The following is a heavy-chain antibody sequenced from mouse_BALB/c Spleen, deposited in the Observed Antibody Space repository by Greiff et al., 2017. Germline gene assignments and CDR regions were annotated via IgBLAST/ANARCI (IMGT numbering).Heavy chain of an antibody. D-gene: IGHD2-3*01. V-gene: IGHV5-17*02. Sequence: EVKLMESGGGLVQPGGSRKLSCAASGFTFSSFGMHWVRQAPEKGLEWVAYISSGSSTIYYADTVKGRFTISRDNPKNTLFLQMTSLRSEDTAMYYCARLVYDYYAMDYWGQGTSVTVSS. J-gene: IGHJ4*01. CDR2: ISSGSSTI. CDR3: ARLVYDYYAMDY. CDR1: GFTFSSFG.